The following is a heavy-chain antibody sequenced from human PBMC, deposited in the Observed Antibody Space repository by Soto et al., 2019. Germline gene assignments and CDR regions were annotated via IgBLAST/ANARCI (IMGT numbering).Heavy chain of an antibody. CDR3: AKGGRQWLVTSDFNY. J-gene: IGHJ4*02. CDR1: GFTFSDYA. CDR2: VSHDGRNT. D-gene: IGHD6-19*01. Sequence: VQLVESGGGVVQPGRSLRLSCAASGFTFSDYAMHWVRQAPGKGLEWVAVVSHDGRNTHYADSVKGRFTISRDSSKNTVSLEMTSLRAEDSAVYYRAKGGRQWLVTSDFNYWGQGALVTVSS. V-gene: IGHV3-30*18.